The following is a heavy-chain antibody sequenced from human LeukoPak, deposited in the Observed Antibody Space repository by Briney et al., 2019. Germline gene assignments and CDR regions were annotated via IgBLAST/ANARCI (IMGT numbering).Heavy chain of an antibody. CDR1: GGSFSGYY. Sequence: SETLSLTCAVYGGSFSGYYWSWIRQPPGKGLEWIGEINHSGSTNYNPSLKSRVTISVDTSKNQFSLKLSSVTAADTAVYYCARGHFLYWGQGTLVTVSS. J-gene: IGHJ4*02. D-gene: IGHD3-3*02. CDR2: INHSGST. CDR3: ARGHFLY. V-gene: IGHV4-34*01.